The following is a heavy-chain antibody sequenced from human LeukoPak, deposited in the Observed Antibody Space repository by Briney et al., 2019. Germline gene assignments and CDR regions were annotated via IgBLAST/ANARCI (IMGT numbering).Heavy chain of an antibody. CDR3: ARSQYSSGYYYVTRGGTNYYFDY. Sequence: ASVKVSCKASGYTFTSYGISWVRRAPGQGLEWMGWISAYNGNTNYAQKLQGRVTMTTDTSTSTAYMELRSLRSDDTAVYYCARSQYSSGYYYVTRGGTNYYFDYWGQGTLVTVSS. J-gene: IGHJ4*02. CDR1: GYTFTSYG. D-gene: IGHD3-22*01. V-gene: IGHV1-18*01. CDR2: ISAYNGNT.